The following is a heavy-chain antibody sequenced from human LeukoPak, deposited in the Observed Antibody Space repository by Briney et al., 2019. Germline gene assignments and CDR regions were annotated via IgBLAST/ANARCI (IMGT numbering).Heavy chain of an antibody. CDR1: GFDFSNYG. D-gene: IGHD3-3*01. CDR3: VRSAYSQTAKDL. V-gene: IGHV3-30*02. J-gene: IGHJ5*02. Sequence: GGSLRLSCAAPGFDFSNYGMYWVPQAPGKRLEWVLFIQYDGNNKYYGDSVRGRFTISRDNSKNMVYLQMNSLRVEDTAIYYCVRSAYSQTAKDLWGRGALVTVSS. CDR2: IQYDGNNK.